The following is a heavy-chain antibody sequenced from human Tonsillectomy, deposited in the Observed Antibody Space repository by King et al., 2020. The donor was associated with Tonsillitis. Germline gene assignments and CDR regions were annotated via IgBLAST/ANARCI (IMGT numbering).Heavy chain of an antibody. Sequence: VQLVESGGGLVQPGGSLRLSCAASGFTFSSYGMTWVRQAPGKGLEWGSGVSGSGGSTYYADSVKGRFTMYRDNSKNTLYLQMSSLRAEDTAVYYCARGWIYDILIGSSANLDYWGQGTLVTVSS. CDR2: VSGSGGST. D-gene: IGHD3-9*01. CDR1: GFTFSSYG. V-gene: IGHV3-23*04. J-gene: IGHJ4*02. CDR3: ARGWIYDILIGSSANLDY.